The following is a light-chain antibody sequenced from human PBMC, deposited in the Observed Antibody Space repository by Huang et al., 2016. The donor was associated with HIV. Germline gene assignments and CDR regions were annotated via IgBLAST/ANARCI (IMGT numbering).Light chain of an antibody. J-gene: IGKJ4*01. CDR2: GAS. CDR3: QHYSNWPPLT. Sequence: IILTQSPATLSVSPGEGATLSCRASQSIGTNLAWYQQGPGQAPRLLVYGASTRATGVPVRFSGSGSGTQFNLTLSSLQSEDFATYYCQHYSNWPPLTFGGGPRWTS. V-gene: IGKV3-15*01. CDR1: QSIGTN.